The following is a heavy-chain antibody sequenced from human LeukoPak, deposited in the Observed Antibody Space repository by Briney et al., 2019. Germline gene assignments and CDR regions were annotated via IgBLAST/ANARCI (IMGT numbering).Heavy chain of an antibody. CDR3: ARVGLWFGELLANSNWFDP. CDR2: IYYSGST. CDR1: GGSISSYY. Sequence: SETLSLTCTVSGGSISSYYWSWIRQPPGKGLEWIGYIYYSGSTYYNPSLKSRVTISVDTSKNQFSLKLSSVTAADTAVYYCARVGLWFGELLANSNWFDPWGQGTLVTVSS. D-gene: IGHD3-10*01. V-gene: IGHV4-59*12. J-gene: IGHJ5*02.